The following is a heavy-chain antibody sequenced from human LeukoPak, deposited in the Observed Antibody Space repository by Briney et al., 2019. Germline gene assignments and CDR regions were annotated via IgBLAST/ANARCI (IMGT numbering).Heavy chain of an antibody. J-gene: IGHJ4*02. D-gene: IGHD3-22*01. V-gene: IGHV1-69*13. CDR1: GYTFTGYY. CDR3: ARDRTRRYYYDSSGYYYFDY. CDR2: IIPIFGTA. Sequence: ASVKVSCKASGYTFTGYYMHWVRQAPGQGLEWMGGIIPIFGTANYAQKFQGRVTITADESTSTAYMELSSLRSEDTAVYYCARDRTRRYYYDSSGYYYFDYWGQGTLVTVSS.